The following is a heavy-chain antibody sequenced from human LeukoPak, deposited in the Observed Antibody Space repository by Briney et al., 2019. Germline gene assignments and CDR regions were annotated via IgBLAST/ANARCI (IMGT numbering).Heavy chain of an antibody. J-gene: IGHJ5*02. CDR1: GGSFSGYY. Sequence: SETLSLTCAVYGGSFSGYYWSWIRQPPGKGLEWIGETNHSGSTNYNPSLKSRVTISVDTSKNQFSLKLSSVTTADTAVYYCARKYNPFDPWGQGTLVTVSS. CDR2: TNHSGST. D-gene: IGHD1-14*01. CDR3: ARKYNPFDP. V-gene: IGHV4-34*01.